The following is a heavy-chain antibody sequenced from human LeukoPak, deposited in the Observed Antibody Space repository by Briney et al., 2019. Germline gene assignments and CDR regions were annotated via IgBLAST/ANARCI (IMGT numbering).Heavy chain of an antibody. CDR2: IKSKTDGGTT. Sequence: GSLRLSCAAPGFTFSKALISLVRQAPGEGLEWVGRIKSKTDGGTTDYAAPVKGRFTISRDDSKNTLYLQMNSLKTEDTAVYYCTTVVTGDYWGQGTLVTVSS. V-gene: IGHV3-15*01. CDR3: TTVVTGDY. D-gene: IGHD1-14*01. J-gene: IGHJ4*02. CDR1: GFTFSKAL.